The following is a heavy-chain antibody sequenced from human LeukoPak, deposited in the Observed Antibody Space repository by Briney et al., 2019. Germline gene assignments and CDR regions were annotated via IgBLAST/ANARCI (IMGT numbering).Heavy chain of an antibody. CDR1: GGSISNSSYY. Sequence: KPSETLSLTCTVSGGSISNSSYYWGWIRQPPGKGLEWIGNVYYRGSAYYNPSLKSRVTISIDTSKNQFSLKLSSLTAADTAVYYCARGPRMVAMNGYAFDIWGPGTTVIVSS. CDR3: ARGPRMVAMNGYAFDI. CDR2: VYYRGSA. D-gene: IGHD2-2*01. V-gene: IGHV4-39*07. J-gene: IGHJ3*02.